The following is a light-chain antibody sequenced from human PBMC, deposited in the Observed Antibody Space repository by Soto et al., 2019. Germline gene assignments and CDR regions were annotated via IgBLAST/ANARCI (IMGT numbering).Light chain of an antibody. V-gene: IGKV3-20*01. J-gene: IGKJ4*01. CDR2: GTS. Sequence: EIVLTQSPGTLSLSPGERATLSCRASQSVGSSYLAWYQQKPGQAPRLLIYGTSSRATGIPDRFSGSGSGTDFTLTISRLEPEDFAVYYCQQYGSSPPLTFGGGTKVXIK. CDR1: QSVGSSY. CDR3: QQYGSSPPLT.